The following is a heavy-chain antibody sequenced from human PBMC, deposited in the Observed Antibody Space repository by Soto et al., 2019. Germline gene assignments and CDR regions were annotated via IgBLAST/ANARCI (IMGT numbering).Heavy chain of an antibody. Sequence: VQLVQSGAEVKKPGASLKVSCTASGYTFTSYGITWVRQAPGQGLEWMGWISAYNGNTNYAQKLQGRVTMSTDTSTTTAYMEVRSLRSDDTAVYYCARVEGTRGHYGMDVWCQGTTVSVSS. V-gene: IGHV1-18*01. CDR2: ISAYNGNT. D-gene: IGHD1-1*01. J-gene: IGHJ6*02. CDR3: ARVEGTRGHYGMDV. CDR1: GYTFTSYG.